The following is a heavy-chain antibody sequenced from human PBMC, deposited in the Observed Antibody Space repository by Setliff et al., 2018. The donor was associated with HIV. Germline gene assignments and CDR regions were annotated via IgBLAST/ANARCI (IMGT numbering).Heavy chain of an antibody. CDR2: ISGSGDST. Sequence: PGGSLRLSCAASGFTFSDYFMTWIRQAPGKGLEWVSRISGSGDSTNYADSVKGRFTISRDSSKNTLYLQMNSLRAEDTAVYFCAKQDYYDSSGYSDWGQGALVTVSS. CDR1: GFTFSDYF. D-gene: IGHD3-22*01. CDR3: AKQDYYDSSGYSD. V-gene: IGHV3-23*01. J-gene: IGHJ4*02.